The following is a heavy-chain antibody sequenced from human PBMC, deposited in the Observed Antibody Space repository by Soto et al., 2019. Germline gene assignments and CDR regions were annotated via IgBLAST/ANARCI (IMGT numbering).Heavy chain of an antibody. CDR3: ARALRTPGSWFDP. D-gene: IGHD2-15*01. J-gene: IGHJ5*02. CDR2: INSDGSGT. CDR1: GFTFSSYW. Sequence: PGGSLRLSCAASGFTFSSYWMHWVRQAPGKGLVGVSRINSDGSGTSYADSVKGRFTISRDNAKNTLYLQMNSLRAEDTAVYYCARALRTPGSWFDPWGQETLVTVSS. V-gene: IGHV3-74*01.